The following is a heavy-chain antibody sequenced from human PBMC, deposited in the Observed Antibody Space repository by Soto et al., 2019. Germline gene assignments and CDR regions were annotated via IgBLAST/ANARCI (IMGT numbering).Heavy chain of an antibody. CDR3: ATGYGGPQDAFDI. J-gene: IGHJ3*02. CDR1: GGTFSSYA. D-gene: IGHD4-17*01. Sequence: QVQLVQSGAEVKKPGSSVKVSCKASGGTFSSYAISWVRQAPGQRLEWMGGIIPIFGTANYAQKFQGRVTITADESTSTGYMELSSLRSEGRAVYYCATGYGGPQDAFDIWGQGTMVPVSS. V-gene: IGHV1-69*12. CDR2: IIPIFGTA.